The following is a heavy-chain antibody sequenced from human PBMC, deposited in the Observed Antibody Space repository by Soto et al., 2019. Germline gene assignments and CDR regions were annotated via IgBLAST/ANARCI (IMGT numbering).Heavy chain of an antibody. J-gene: IGHJ4*02. D-gene: IGHD3-9*01. V-gene: IGHV4-4*02. CDR3: ARRIYDILTGYYLIDY. CDR1: GGSISSSNW. Sequence: SETLSLTCAVSGGSISSSNWWSWVRQPPGKGLEWIGEIYHSGSTNYNPSLKSRVTISVDKSKNQFSLKLSSVTAADTAVYYCARRIYDILTGYYLIDYWGQGTLVIVSS. CDR2: IYHSGST.